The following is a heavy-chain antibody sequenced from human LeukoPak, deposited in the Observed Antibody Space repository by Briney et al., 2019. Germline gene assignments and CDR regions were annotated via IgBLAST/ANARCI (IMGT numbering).Heavy chain of an antibody. CDR1: GYFLSSGYY. CDR3: ARENSCSRSWYPFDY. D-gene: IGHD6-13*01. J-gene: IGHJ4*02. V-gene: IGHV4-38-2*02. CDR2: IYHSGST. Sequence: SETLSLTCTVSGYFLSSGYYWGWIRQPPGKGLEWIGSIYHSGSTYYNPSLRSRVTIQVDTPKHQFSVKLSSVTAAHRAVCDCARENSCSRSWYPFDYWGQGTLVTVSS.